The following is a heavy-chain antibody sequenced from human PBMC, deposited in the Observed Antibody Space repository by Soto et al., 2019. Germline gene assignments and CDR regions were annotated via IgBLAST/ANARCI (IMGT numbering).Heavy chain of an antibody. CDR3: GCSVAGTHYYSYGMDV. V-gene: IGHV5-51*01. J-gene: IGHJ6*02. Sequence: PGGSLKISCKGSGYSFTSYWIGWVRQMPGKGLEWMGIIYPGDSDTRYSPSFQGQVTISADKSISTAYLQCSSLKASDRSLYYCGCSVAGTHYYSYGMDVWGQGTTVTVSS. D-gene: IGHD6-19*01. CDR2: IYPGDSDT. CDR1: GYSFTSYW.